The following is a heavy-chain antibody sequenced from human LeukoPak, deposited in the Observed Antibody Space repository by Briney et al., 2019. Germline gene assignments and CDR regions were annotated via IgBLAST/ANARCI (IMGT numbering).Heavy chain of an antibody. J-gene: IGHJ4*02. CDR1: GGSISSSSYY. V-gene: IGHV4-39*01. CDR2: IYYSGST. Sequence: SETLSLTCTVSGGSISSSSYYWGWIRQPPGKGLEWIGSIYYSGSTYYNPSLKSPVTISVDTSKNQFSLKLSSVTAADTAVYYCARHLIGYCSGGSCSAGPYYFDYWGQGTLVTVSS. D-gene: IGHD2-15*01. CDR3: ARHLIGYCSGGSCSAGPYYFDY.